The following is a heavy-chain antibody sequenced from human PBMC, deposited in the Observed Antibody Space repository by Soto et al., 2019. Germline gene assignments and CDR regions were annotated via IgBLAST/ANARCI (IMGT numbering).Heavy chain of an antibody. CDR2: INPSGGST. CDR3: SRARFPWFGELNYYYYGMDV. CDR1: GYTFTSYY. Sequence: ASVKVSCKASGYTFTSYYMHWVRQAPGQGLEWMGIINPSGGSTSYAQKYQGRVTMTRDTSTSTGYMELSRLRSEDTAVYFFSRARFPWFGELNYYYYGMDVWGQGTTVTVSS. V-gene: IGHV1-46*01. D-gene: IGHD3-10*01. J-gene: IGHJ6*02.